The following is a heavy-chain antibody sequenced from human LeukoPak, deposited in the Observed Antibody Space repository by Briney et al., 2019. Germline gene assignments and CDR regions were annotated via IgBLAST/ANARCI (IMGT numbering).Heavy chain of an antibody. J-gene: IGHJ4*02. CDR3: ASTSWSGYDY. CDR1: GFTFSSYS. V-gene: IGHV3-48*01. D-gene: IGHD3-3*01. Sequence: PGGSLRLSCAASGFTFSSYSMNWVRQAPGKGLEWVSYISSSSSTIYYADSVKGRFTISRDNAKNSLYLQMNSLRAEDTAVYYCASTSWSGYDYWGQGTLVTVSS. CDR2: ISSSSSTI.